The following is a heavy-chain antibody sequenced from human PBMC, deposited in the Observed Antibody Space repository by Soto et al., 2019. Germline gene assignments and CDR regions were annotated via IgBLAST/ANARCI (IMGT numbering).Heavy chain of an antibody. J-gene: IGHJ4*02. CDR1: GGSISSYY. D-gene: IGHD2-15*01. Sequence: QVQLQESGPDLVKPSETLSLTCTASGGSISSYYWSWIRQPPGRGLEWIGYIYYSGSTNYNPSRKRRFTISEDTSKNQFSLKLSSVTAADTAVYYCARRYGGTFDYWGQGTLVTVSS. V-gene: IGHV4-59*08. CDR3: ARRYGGTFDY. CDR2: IYYSGST.